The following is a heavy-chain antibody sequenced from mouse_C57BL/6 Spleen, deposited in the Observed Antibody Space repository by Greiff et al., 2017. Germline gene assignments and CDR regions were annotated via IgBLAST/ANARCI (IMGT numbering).Heavy chain of an antibody. CDR1: GYTFTSYW. Sequence: QVQLKQPGAELVRPGSSVKLSCKASGYTFTSYWMHWVKQRPIQGLEWIGNIDPSDSETHYNQKFKDKATLTVDKSSSTAYMQLSSLTSEDSAVYYCARGGEGRNWYFDVWGTGTTVTVSS. V-gene: IGHV1-52*01. CDR2: IDPSDSET. CDR3: ARGGEGRNWYFDV. J-gene: IGHJ1*03.